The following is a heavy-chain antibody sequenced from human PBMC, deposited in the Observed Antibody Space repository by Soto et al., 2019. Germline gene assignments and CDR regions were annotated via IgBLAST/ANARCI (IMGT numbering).Heavy chain of an antibody. V-gene: IGHV3-74*01. CDR3: ARGPTGIDFDY. D-gene: IGHD3-10*01. J-gene: IGHJ4*02. Sequence: GGSLRLSCAASGFTFSSYWMHWVRQAPGKGLVWVSRINSDGSSTSYADSVKGRFTISRDNAKNTLYLQMNSLRAKDTAVYYCARGPTGIDFDYWGQGTLVTVSS. CDR2: INSDGSST. CDR1: GFTFSSYW.